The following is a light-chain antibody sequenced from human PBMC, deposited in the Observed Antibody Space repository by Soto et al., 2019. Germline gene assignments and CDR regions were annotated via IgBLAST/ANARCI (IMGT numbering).Light chain of an antibody. V-gene: IGLV2-14*01. CDR2: EVR. Sequence: QSALTQPASVSGSPGQSITISCAGTMRDVGAYNLVSWYQQHPGRAPQLIIYEVRNRPSGISVRFSGFKSGNTASLTISGLQAEDEADYYCSSYTSKSTVIFGGGTKVTVL. J-gene: IGLJ2*01. CDR3: SSYTSKSTVI. CDR1: MRDVGAYNL.